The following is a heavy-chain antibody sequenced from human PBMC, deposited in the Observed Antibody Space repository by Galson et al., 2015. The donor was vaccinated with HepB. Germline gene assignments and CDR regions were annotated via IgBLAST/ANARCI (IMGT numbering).Heavy chain of an antibody. D-gene: IGHD2-2*02. CDR2: IIPMFDAA. J-gene: IGHJ6*03. CDR1: GGTFSSYA. V-gene: IGHV1-69*13. Sequence: SVKVSCKASGGTFSSYALSWVRQAPGQGLEWMGGIIPMFDAANYAQKFQGRVTITADESTSTAYMELSSLRSEDTAVYYCARVSGSYCSNTTCYKLGSRYYMDVWGKGTTVTVSS. CDR3: ARVSGSYCSNTTCYKLGSRYYMDV.